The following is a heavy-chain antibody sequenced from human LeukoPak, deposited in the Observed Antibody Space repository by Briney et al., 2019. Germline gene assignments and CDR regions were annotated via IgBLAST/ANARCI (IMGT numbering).Heavy chain of an antibody. J-gene: IGHJ3*02. CDR1: GFSFSSYW. D-gene: IGHD4-17*01. Sequence: GGSLRLSCAASGFSFSSYWMSWVRQAPGKGLEWVANIKQDGSEKSYVDSVKGRFTISRDNAKNSLYQQMNSLRAEDTAVYYCARVRGYYRYDAFDIWGQGTMVIVSS. V-gene: IGHV3-7*01. CDR2: IKQDGSEK. CDR3: ARVRGYYRYDAFDI.